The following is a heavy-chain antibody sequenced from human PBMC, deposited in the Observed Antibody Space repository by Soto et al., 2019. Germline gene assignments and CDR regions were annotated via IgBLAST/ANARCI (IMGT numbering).Heavy chain of an antibody. V-gene: IGHV3-7*03. CDR3: ARDADILTGSDAFDI. CDR1: GFTFSSYR. D-gene: IGHD3-9*01. CDR2: IKQDGSEK. Sequence: GGSLRLSCAASGFTFSSYRMSWVRQAPGKGLEWVANIKQDGSEKYYVDSVKGRFTISRDNAKNSLYLQMNSLRAEDTAVYYCARDADILTGSDAFDIWGQGTMVTVS. J-gene: IGHJ3*02.